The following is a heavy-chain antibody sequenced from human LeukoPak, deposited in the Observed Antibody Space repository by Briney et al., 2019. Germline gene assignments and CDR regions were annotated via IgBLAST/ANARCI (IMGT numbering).Heavy chain of an antibody. Sequence: PGGSLRLSCSASGFTFSSYAMHWVRQAPGKGLEYVSAISSNGGSTYYADSVKGRFTISRDNSKNTQYLQMSSLRAEDTAVYYCVKEVGLSHSSSSWGYFDYWGQGTLVTVSS. CDR2: ISSNGGST. CDR1: GFTFSSYA. J-gene: IGHJ4*02. V-gene: IGHV3-64D*06. CDR3: VKEVGLSHSSSSWGYFDY. D-gene: IGHD6-13*01.